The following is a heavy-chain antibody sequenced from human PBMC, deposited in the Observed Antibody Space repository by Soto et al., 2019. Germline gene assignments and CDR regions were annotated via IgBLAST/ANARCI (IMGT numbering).Heavy chain of an antibody. CDR3: AQSPRLTEAFDI. CDR2: IYPGDSDT. J-gene: IGHJ3*02. V-gene: IGHV5-51*01. Sequence: LGESLMIACKFCLYSLTSYWIGFVRQMPGKGLEWMGIIYPGDSDTRYSPSFQGHVTISADKSFTTAYLQWSSLKASDTAMYYRAQSPRLTEAFDIWGQGTMVTVSS. CDR1: LYSLTSYW.